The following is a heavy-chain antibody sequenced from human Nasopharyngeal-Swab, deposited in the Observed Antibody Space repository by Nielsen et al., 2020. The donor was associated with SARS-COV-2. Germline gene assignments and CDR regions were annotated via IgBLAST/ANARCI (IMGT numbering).Heavy chain of an antibody. CDR3: ARDQLGGGPCFDY. J-gene: IGHJ4*02. CDR1: GFTFSSYS. D-gene: IGHD6-13*01. V-gene: IGHV3-21*01. Sequence: GESLKISCAASGFTFSSYSMNWVRQAPGKGLEWVSSISSSSSYIYYADSVKGRFTISRDNAKNSLYLQMNSLRAEDTAVYYCARDQLGGGPCFDYWGQGTLVTVSS. CDR2: ISSSSSYI.